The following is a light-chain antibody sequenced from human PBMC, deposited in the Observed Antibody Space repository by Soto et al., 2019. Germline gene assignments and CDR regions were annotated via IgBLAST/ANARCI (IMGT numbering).Light chain of an antibody. J-gene: IGLJ1*01. CDR2: DVS. CDR1: SSDVGGYNY. Sequence: QSVLTQPASVSGSPGQSITISCTGTSSDVGGYNYVSWYQHHPGKAPKLMIYDVSNRPSGVSNRFSGSKSGNTASLTISGLQAEDEADYYCSSYTSSSNYVFGTATNFTVL. V-gene: IGLV2-14*03. CDR3: SSYTSSSNYV.